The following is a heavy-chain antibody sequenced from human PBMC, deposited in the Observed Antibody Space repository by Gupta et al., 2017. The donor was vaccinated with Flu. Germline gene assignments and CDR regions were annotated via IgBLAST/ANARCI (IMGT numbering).Heavy chain of an antibody. V-gene: IGHV3-23*01. CDR1: GFTFSSYA. CDR2: ISGSGGST. J-gene: IGHJ4*02. Sequence: EVQLLESGGGLVQPGGSLRLSCAASGFTFSSYAMSWVRQAPGKGLEWVSAISGSGGSTYYADSVKGRFTISRDNSKNTLYRQMNSLRAEDTAVYDCAKAAGYDSSGYYSIAVDYWGQGTLVTVSS. CDR3: AKAAGYDSSGYYSIAVDY. D-gene: IGHD3-22*01.